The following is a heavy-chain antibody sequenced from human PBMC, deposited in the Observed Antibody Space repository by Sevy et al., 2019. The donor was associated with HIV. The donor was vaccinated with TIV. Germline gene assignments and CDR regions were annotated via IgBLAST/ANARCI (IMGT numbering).Heavy chain of an antibody. CDR3: ARGAGGENYYYGIDV. V-gene: IGHV4-39*01. Sequence: SETLSLTCTVSGGSITSSGHYWGWIRQSPGKGLEWIGVVYYVGNSYANPSLTSRFTISADTSKNLFSLSLTSLTAAATAIYYCARGAGGENYYYGIDVWGLGTSVTVSS. D-gene: IGHD2-21*01. J-gene: IGHJ6*02. CDR2: VYYVGNS. CDR1: GGSITSSGHY.